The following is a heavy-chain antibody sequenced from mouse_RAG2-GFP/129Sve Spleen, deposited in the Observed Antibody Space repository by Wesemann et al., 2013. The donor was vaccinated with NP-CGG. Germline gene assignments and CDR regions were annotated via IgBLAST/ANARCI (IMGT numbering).Heavy chain of an antibody. CDR3: ASCTTGAWFAY. D-gene: IGHD2-12*01. CDR2: ISYSGST. Sequence: DVQLQESGPGLVKPSQSLSLTCTVTGYSITSDYAWNWIRQFPGNKLEWMGYISYSGSTSYNPSLKSRISITRDTSKNQFFLQLNSVTTEDTATYYCASCTTGAWFAYWGQGTLVTVSA. J-gene: IGHJ3*01. V-gene: IGHV3-2*02. CDR1: GYSITSDYA.